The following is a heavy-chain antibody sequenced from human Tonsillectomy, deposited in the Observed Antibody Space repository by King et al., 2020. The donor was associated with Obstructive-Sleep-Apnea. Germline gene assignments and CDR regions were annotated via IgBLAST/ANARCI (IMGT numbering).Heavy chain of an antibody. V-gene: IGHV4-34*01. Sequence: VQLQQWGAGLLKPSETLSLTCAVYGGSCRYYYCSWIRQPPANGLELIGEVNHSGITNYSPSLKSRVTISVDMSKNQFSLKLNSVTAADTAVYYCARGSGAADVNWFDPWGQGALVTVSS. CDR3: ARGSGAADVNWFDP. CDR2: VNHSGIT. J-gene: IGHJ5*02. D-gene: IGHD6-13*01. CDR1: GGSCRYYY.